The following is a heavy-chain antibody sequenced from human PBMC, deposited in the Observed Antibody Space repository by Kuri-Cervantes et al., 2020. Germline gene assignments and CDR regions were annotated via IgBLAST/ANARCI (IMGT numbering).Heavy chain of an antibody. CDR2: FSGSGDTT. V-gene: IGHV3-23*01. Sequence: LSLTCAASRLTFSSYAMSWVRQAPGKGLEWVSPFSGSGDTTYYADSVKGRFTLSRDNSKNTLYLQMNSLRTEDTAIYYCAKDHYDTSAHNYFDSWGQGTLVTVSS. D-gene: IGHD3-9*01. CDR3: AKDHYDTSAHNYFDS. CDR1: RLTFSSYA. J-gene: IGHJ4*02.